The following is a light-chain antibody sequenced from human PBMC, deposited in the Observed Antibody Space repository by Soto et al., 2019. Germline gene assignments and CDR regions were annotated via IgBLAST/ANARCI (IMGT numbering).Light chain of an antibody. CDR1: QSVREN. CDR2: GAS. V-gene: IGKV3-15*01. Sequence: EIVMTQSPATLSESPGERATLSCRASQSVRENLAWYQQKPGQAPRLLIYGASTRATGIPARFSGSGSGTEFTLTISSLQSEDFAVYYCQHYHNWPPWTFGQGTKVEVK. J-gene: IGKJ1*01. CDR3: QHYHNWPPWT.